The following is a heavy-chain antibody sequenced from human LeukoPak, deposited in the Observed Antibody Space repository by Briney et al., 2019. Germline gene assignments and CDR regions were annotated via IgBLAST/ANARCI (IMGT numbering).Heavy chain of an antibody. CDR2: IIPISGTA. V-gene: IGHV1-69*05. Sequence: GASVKVSCKASGGTFSSHAIAWVRQAPGQGPEWMGGIIPISGTANYAQKFQGRVTITTDESTSTAYMELSSLTSDDTAVYYCARGVAAAGILYYYYMDVWGKGTTVTVSS. D-gene: IGHD6-13*01. J-gene: IGHJ6*03. CDR3: ARGVAAAGILYYYYMDV. CDR1: GGTFSSHA.